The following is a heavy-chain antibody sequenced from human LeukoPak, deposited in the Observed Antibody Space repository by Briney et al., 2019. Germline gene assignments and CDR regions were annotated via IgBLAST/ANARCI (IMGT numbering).Heavy chain of an antibody. D-gene: IGHD6-13*01. CDR1: GYTFTSYG. V-gene: IGHV1-18*01. CDR2: ISAYNGNT. Sequence: GALVKVSCKASGYTFTSYGISWVRQATGQGLEWMGWISAYNGNTNYAQKLQGRVTMTTDTSTSTAYMELRSLRSDDTAVYYCARVDGSSSWYSYDYWGQGTLVTVSS. CDR3: ARVDGSSSWYSYDY. J-gene: IGHJ4*02.